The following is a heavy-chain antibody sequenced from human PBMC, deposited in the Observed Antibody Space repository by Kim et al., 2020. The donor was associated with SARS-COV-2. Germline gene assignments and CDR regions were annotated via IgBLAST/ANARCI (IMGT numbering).Heavy chain of an antibody. CDR2: ISSSSSYI. CDR1: GFTFSSNT. J-gene: IGHJ4*02. D-gene: IGHD6-19*01. Sequence: GGSLRLSCAASGFTFSSNTMIWVCQAPGKGLEWVSSISSSSSYIYYAATVKGRFTISRDNAKNSLYLQMNSLRVEDSAIYYCVKGIAVVPAYCGQGTLV. V-gene: IGHV3-21*01. CDR3: VKGIAVVPAY.